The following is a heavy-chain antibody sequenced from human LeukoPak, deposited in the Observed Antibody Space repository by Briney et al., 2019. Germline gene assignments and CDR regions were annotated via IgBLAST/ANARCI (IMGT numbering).Heavy chain of an antibody. CDR2: INRIGSIT. CDR1: GFTFDDYG. V-gene: IGHV3-20*04. J-gene: IGHJ4*02. Sequence: GGSLRLSCTGSGFTFDDYGMSWVRQVPGKGLEWVSGINRIGSITGNADSVKGRFTISRDNAKGSLYLQMNSLRAEDTALYYCARKGPGGELGGFDCWGQGTLVTVSS. CDR3: ARKGPGGELGGFDC. D-gene: IGHD1-26*01.